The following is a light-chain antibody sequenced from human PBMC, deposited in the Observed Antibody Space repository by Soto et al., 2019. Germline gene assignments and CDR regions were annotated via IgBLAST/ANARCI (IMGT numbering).Light chain of an antibody. CDR3: QQSYSTTWT. CDR2: AAS. J-gene: IGKJ1*01. V-gene: IGKV1-39*01. CDR1: QGISTY. Sequence: DIQITQSPSSLSASVGDRVTITGRASQGISTYLNWYQQKPGKAPKLLIYAASSLQSGVPSRFSGSESEKDFTLTISSLQQEDFANYSCQQSYSTTWTFGQGTKVDIK.